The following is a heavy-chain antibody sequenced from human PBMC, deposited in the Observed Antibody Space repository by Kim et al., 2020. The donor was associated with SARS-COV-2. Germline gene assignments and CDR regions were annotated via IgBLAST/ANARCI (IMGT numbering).Heavy chain of an antibody. J-gene: IGHJ2*01. CDR2: ISWNSGSI. V-gene: IGHV3-9*01. CDR3: AKDKTYLGYHDILTGYSHWYFDL. CDR1: GFTFDDYA. Sequence: GGSLRLSCAASGFTFDDYAMHWVRQAPGKGLEWVSGISWNSGSIGYADSVKGRFTISRDNAKNSLYLQMNSLRAEDTALYYCAKDKTYLGYHDILTGYSHWYFDLWGRGTLVTVSS. D-gene: IGHD3-9*01.